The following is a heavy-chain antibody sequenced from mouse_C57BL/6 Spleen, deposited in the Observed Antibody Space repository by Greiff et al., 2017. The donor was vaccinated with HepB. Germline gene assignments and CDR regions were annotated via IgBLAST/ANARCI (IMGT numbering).Heavy chain of an antibody. J-gene: IGHJ4*01. D-gene: IGHD2-4*01. V-gene: IGHV1-82*01. Sequence: VQLKQSGPELVKPGASVKISCKASGYAFSSSWMNWVKQRPGKGLEWIGRIYPGDGDTNYNGKFKGKATLTADKSSSTAYMQLSSLTSEDSAVYFCARSNDYDGDYYAMDYWGQGTSVTVSS. CDR2: IYPGDGDT. CDR1: GYAFSSSW. CDR3: ARSNDYDGDYYAMDY.